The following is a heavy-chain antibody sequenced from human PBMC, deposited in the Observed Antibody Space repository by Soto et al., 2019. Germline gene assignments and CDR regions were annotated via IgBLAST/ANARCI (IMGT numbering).Heavy chain of an antibody. D-gene: IGHD6-19*01. Sequence: QVQLLVQSGTEVKKPGASVKVSCQASGYTITNFGISWVRQAPGQGLEWMGWVSGYNGNTNYAQKSRDRVTMTTDTSTSTAYMELRALRSDDTAVYYCARDEGSHGFDSWGQGTLVTVSS. CDR1: GYTITNFG. CDR3: ARDEGSHGFDS. CDR2: VSGYNGNT. V-gene: IGHV1-18*04. J-gene: IGHJ4*02.